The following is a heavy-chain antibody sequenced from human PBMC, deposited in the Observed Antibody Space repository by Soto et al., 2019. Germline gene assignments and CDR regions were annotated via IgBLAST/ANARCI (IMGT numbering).Heavy chain of an antibody. CDR1: GYTFTSYG. V-gene: IGHV1-18*01. Sequence: ASVKVSCKASGYTFTSYGISWVRQVPGQGLEWMGWISAYNGNTNYAQKLQGRVTMTTDTSTSTAYMELRSLRSDDTAVYYCARDEGSKDIVVVPAAHDAFDIWGQGTMVTVSS. CDR2: ISAYNGNT. J-gene: IGHJ3*02. CDR3: ARDEGSKDIVVVPAAHDAFDI. D-gene: IGHD2-2*01.